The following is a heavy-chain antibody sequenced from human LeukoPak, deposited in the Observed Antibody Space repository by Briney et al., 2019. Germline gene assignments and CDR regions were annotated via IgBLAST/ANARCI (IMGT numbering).Heavy chain of an antibody. D-gene: IGHD1-7*01. V-gene: IGHV1-69*01. CDR2: IIPIFGKA. CDR1: GGTFSSYA. J-gene: IGHJ6*03. Sequence: GSSVKVPCKASGGTFSSYAISWVRQAPGQGLEWMGGIIPIFGKANYAQKFQGRVTITADESTSTAYMELSSLRSEDTAVYYCARVGLTVTTPIYYYYMDVWGKGTTVTVSS. CDR3: ARVGLTVTTPIYYYYMDV.